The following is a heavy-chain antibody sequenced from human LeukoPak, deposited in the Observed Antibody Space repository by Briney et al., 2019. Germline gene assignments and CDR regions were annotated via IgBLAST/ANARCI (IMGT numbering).Heavy chain of an antibody. V-gene: IGHV3-9*01. CDR3: AKDMGSGGSGSYYYYYMDV. Sequence: GGSLRLSCAASGFTFDDYAMHWVRQAPGKGLEWVSGISWNSGSIGYADSVKGRFTISRDNAKNSLYLQMNSLRAEDTALYYCAKDMGSGGSGSYYYYYMDVWGKGTTVTISS. CDR1: GFTFDDYA. CDR2: ISWNSGSI. J-gene: IGHJ6*03. D-gene: IGHD3-10*01.